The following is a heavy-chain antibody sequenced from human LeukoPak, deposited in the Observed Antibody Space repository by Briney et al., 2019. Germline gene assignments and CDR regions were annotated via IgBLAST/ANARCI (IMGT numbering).Heavy chain of an antibody. J-gene: IGHJ5*02. V-gene: IGHV3-30*02. Sequence: GGSLRLSCAASGFTFSSYGMHWVRQAPGKGREWGAFIGYVGSNKYYADSVKGGFTISRDNSKNTLFLQMSSLRPEDTAVYYCAKDTVRFLEWSNWFDPWGQGTLVTVSS. CDR2: IGYVGSNK. CDR1: GFTFSSYG. CDR3: AKDTVRFLEWSNWFDP. D-gene: IGHD3-3*01.